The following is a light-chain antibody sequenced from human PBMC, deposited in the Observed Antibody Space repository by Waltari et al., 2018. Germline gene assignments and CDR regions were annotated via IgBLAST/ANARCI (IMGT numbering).Light chain of an antibody. CDR2: DVT. J-gene: IGLJ2*01. V-gene: IGLV2-11*01. Sequence: QSALTQPRPVSGSPGQSVTISCTGTSSDVGDYHYVSWSQQHPSKAPKLMIYDVTKRPSGVPDRFSGSKSGNTASLTISGLQAEDEADYYCCSYAGSYSFVFGGGTKLTVL. CDR3: CSYAGSYSFV. CDR1: SSDVGDYHY.